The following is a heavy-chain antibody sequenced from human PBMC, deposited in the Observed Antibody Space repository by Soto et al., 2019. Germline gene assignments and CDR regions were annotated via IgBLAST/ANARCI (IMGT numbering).Heavy chain of an antibody. V-gene: IGHV3-23*01. CDR3: AKCSVGTVRTSGWCNWFDP. Sequence: EVRLLESGGGLAQPGGSRRLSCAASGFTFSSSAMNWVRQAPGKGLEWVSSIRVGGGDTSYADSVRGRFTVSRDISRNTLYLQMNSLRAEDTAIYYCAKCSVGTVRTSGWCNWFDPWGQGTLVTVSS. CDR2: IRVGGGDT. J-gene: IGHJ5*02. D-gene: IGHD6-19*01. CDR1: GFTFSSSA.